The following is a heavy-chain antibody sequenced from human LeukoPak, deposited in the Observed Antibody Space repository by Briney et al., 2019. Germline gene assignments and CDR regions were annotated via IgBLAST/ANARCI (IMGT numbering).Heavy chain of an antibody. CDR2: VYISGST. CDR3: ARDGLYTSGYSYVDY. D-gene: IGHD2-15*01. Sequence: SETLSLTCTVSGVSISSYHWSWIRQPAGKGLEWIGRVYISGSTNYNPSLKSRVTMSIDTSKNQFSLKLSSVTAADTAVYYCARDGLYTSGYSYVDYWGQGNLVTVSS. CDR1: GVSISSYH. V-gene: IGHV4-4*07. J-gene: IGHJ4*02.